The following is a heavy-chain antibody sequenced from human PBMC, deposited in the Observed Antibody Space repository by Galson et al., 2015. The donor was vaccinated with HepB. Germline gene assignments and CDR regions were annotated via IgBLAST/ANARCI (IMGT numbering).Heavy chain of an antibody. CDR2: ISPRGGST. CDR1: GNRFTSDY. V-gene: IGHV1-46*01. Sequence: SVKVSCKASGNRFTSDYIHWVRQAPGQGLEWMGIISPRGGSTTYAQKFRGRVTLTRDTSTSTVYMELSSLRSEDTAVYYCARDEAAREGGYGWFDPWGQGTLVTVSS. D-gene: IGHD6-13*01. CDR3: ARDEAAREGGYGWFDP. J-gene: IGHJ5*02.